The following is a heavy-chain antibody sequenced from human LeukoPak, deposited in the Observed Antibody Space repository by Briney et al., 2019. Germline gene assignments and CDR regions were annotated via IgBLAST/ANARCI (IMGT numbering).Heavy chain of an antibody. D-gene: IGHD4-11*01. J-gene: IGHJ4*02. CDR1: LGTFSRYA. V-gene: IGHV1-69*13. CDR2: IIPIFGTA. CDR3: ARGKLGRLEFDY. Sequence: SVKVSCMASLGTFSRYAISWVRPAPGQGVEWVGGIIPIFGTAHYAQKFQGRVTITADESTSTSYMELSSLRAEDTAVYYCARGKLGRLEFDYWGQGTLVTVSS.